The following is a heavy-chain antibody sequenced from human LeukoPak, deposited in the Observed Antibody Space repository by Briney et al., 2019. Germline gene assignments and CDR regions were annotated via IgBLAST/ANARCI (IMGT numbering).Heavy chain of an antibody. D-gene: IGHD3-16*01. CDR3: AISTWGTTRCVD. CDR1: GFTVSSND. Sequence: GGSLRLSCAASGFTVSSNDMSWVRQAPGKGLEWVSVIYSGGSTHYADSVKGKFTISRDNSKNTLFLQMNRVRAEDTAVYYCAISTWGTTRCVDWGERTQVS. CDR2: IYSGGST. V-gene: IGHV3-66*01. J-gene: IGHJ4*02.